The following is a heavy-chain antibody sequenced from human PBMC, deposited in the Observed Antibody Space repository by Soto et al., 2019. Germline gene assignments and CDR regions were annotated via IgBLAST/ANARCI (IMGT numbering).Heavy chain of an antibody. CDR1: GFPLSGYA. CDR3: AARGSDP. Sequence: GSLVLSWSSSGFPLSGYAMSLVRQAPGKGLEWVSAISGSGGSTYYADSVKGRFTISRDNSKNTLYLQMNSLRAEDTAVYYCAARGSDPWGQGTLVTVSS. J-gene: IGHJ5*02. D-gene: IGHD3-10*01. CDR2: ISGSGGST. V-gene: IGHV3-23*01.